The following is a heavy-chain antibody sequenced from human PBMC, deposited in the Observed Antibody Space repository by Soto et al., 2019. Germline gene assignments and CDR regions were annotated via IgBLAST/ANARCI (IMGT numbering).Heavy chain of an antibody. Sequence: QVHLLQSGAEMKKPGSSVKVSCTAFGGTFSSYTFNWLRQAPGQRLEWLGRIIPVLGMSNSAHNFQGRLTMIADKSTNTSYMVLSSLTSDDTAIYYCARSYGSGSRRFDYWGQGTLVTVSS. CDR2: IIPVLGMS. V-gene: IGHV1-69*02. J-gene: IGHJ4*02. CDR1: GGTFSSYT. CDR3: ARSYGSGSRRFDY. D-gene: IGHD3-10*01.